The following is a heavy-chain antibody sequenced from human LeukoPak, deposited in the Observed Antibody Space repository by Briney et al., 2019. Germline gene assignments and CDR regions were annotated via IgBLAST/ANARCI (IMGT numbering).Heavy chain of an antibody. CDR1: GFTFKNYA. V-gene: IGHV3-23*01. CDR2: ISSTGST. CDR3: AKGISSGWYYFDY. Sequence: PGGSLRLSCAASGFTFKNYAMRWVRQAPGKGLEWVSSISSTGSTFYADSVKGRFTISRDNSQDTMYLQMNSLTADDTAVYYCAKGISSGWYYFDYWGQGTLVTVSS. D-gene: IGHD6-19*01. J-gene: IGHJ4*02.